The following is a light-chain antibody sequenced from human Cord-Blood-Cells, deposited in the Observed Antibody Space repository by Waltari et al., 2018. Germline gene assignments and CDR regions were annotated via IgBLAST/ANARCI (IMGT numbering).Light chain of an antibody. J-gene: IGKJ2*03. CDR1: QGICSY. CDR2: AAS. Sequence: AIRMTQSPSSFSASTGDRVTITCRAKQGICSYLAWYQQKPGKAPKLLIYAASTLQGGVPSRFSGSGSGTDFTLTISCLQSEDFATYYCQQYYSYPYSFGQGTKLEIK. CDR3: QQYYSYPYS. V-gene: IGKV1-8*01.